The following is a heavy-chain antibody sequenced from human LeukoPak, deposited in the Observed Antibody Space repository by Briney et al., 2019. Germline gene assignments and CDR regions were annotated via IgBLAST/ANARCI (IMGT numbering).Heavy chain of an antibody. Sequence: SETLSLTCTVSGGSISSSSYYWGWIRQPPGKGLEWIGSIYYSGSTYYNPSLKSRVTISVDTSKNQFSLKLSSVTAADTAVYYCARDLWGYCSGGSCNLGYWGQGTLVTVSS. D-gene: IGHD2-15*01. CDR2: IYYSGST. V-gene: IGHV4-39*02. CDR1: GGSISSSSYY. CDR3: ARDLWGYCSGGSCNLGY. J-gene: IGHJ4*02.